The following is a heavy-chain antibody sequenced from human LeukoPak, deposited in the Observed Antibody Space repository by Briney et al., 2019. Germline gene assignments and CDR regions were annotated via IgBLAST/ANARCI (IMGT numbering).Heavy chain of an antibody. CDR1: GSTFRRYW. J-gene: IGHJ4*02. Sequence: PGGSLRLSCAASGSTFRRYWMHWVREAPGKGLVWVSRVKSDGSDTIYADYVKGRFTISRDNAKNTLYLQMDSLRAEDTAVYYCTTGIGNYYYYWGQGTLVTVAS. D-gene: IGHD3-10*01. V-gene: IGHV3-74*01. CDR2: VKSDGSDT. CDR3: TTGIGNYYYY.